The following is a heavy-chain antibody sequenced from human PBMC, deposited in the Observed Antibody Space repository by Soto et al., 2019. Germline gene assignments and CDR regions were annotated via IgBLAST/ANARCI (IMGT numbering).Heavy chain of an antibody. D-gene: IGHD3-22*01. CDR2: INPSGGTT. CDR3: ARGGSNYDSSGYYSFDY. J-gene: IGHJ4*02. CDR1: GYTFTSYY. V-gene: IGHV1-46*01. Sequence: QVQLVQSGAEVKKPGASVKVSCKASGYTFTSYYMHWVRQAPGQGLEWMGIINPSGGTTIYAQQFQGRVTMTRDTSTSTVYMELSSLRSEDTAVYYCARGGSNYDSSGYYSFDYWGQGTLVTVSS.